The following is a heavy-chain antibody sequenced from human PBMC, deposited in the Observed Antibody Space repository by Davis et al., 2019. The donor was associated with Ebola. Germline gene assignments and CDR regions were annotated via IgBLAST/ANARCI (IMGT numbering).Heavy chain of an antibody. CDR1: GYTFTSYA. V-gene: IGHV1-3*01. CDR3: ARVRVTTERWLQSLGY. CDR2: INAGNGNT. J-gene: IGHJ4*02. D-gene: IGHD5-24*01. Sequence: ASVKVSCKASGYTFTSYAMHWVRQAPGQRFEWMGWINAGNGNTKYSQKFQGRVTMTRNTSISTAYMELSSLRSEDTAVYYCARVRVTTERWLQSLGYWGQGTLVTVSS.